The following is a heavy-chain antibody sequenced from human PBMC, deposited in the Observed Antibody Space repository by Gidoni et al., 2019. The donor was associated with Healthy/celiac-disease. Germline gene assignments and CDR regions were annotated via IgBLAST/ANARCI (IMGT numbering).Heavy chain of an antibody. CDR3: ARVPLSSPDY. Sequence: EVQLVESGGGLVKPGGSLRLSCAASGFTFSSYSMNWVRQAPGKGLAWVSSISSSSSSIYYADSVKGRFTISRDNAKNSLYLQMNSLRAEDTAVYYCARVPLSSPDYWGQGTLVTVSS. CDR1: GFTFSSYS. V-gene: IGHV3-21*01. J-gene: IGHJ4*02. CDR2: ISSSSSSI.